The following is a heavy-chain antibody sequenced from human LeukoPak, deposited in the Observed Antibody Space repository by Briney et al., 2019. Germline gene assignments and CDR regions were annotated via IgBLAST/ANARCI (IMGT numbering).Heavy chain of an antibody. D-gene: IGHD6-6*01. Sequence: GGSLRLSCTASGFSFSGHWMHWARQLPGKGLVWVSRISPTGSTTSYADSVKGRFTVSRDNAKNTLYLQVNNLGAEDTAVYYCARGPNSNWSGLDFWGQGTLLTVSS. CDR2: ISPTGSTT. CDR3: ARGPNSNWSGLDF. CDR1: GFSFSGHW. V-gene: IGHV3-74*01. J-gene: IGHJ4*02.